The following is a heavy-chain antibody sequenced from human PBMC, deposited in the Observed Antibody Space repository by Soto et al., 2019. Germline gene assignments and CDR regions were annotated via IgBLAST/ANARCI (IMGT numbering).Heavy chain of an antibody. CDR2: ISGSGGST. Sequence: PGGSLRLSCAASGFTFSSYAMSWVRQAPGKGLEWVSAISGSGGSTYYADSVKGRFTISRDRSENTVFLQMNSLTAGDTAVYYCAKATATGGGAFDICGQGTMVTVS. CDR1: GFTFSSYA. V-gene: IGHV3-23*01. CDR3: AKATATGGGAFDI. J-gene: IGHJ3*02. D-gene: IGHD2-8*02.